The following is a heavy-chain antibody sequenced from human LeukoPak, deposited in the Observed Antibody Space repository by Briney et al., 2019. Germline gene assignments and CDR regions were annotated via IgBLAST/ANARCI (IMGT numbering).Heavy chain of an antibody. D-gene: IGHD2-2*01. J-gene: IGHJ4*02. CDR2: ISYDGSNK. Sequence: GGSLRLSCAASGFTFSSYAMSWVRQAPGKGLEWVAVISYDGSNKYYADSVKGRFTISRDNSKNTLYLQMSSLRAEDTAVYYCAKDRQYCSSTSCPPHYYFDYWGQGTLVTVSS. CDR3: AKDRQYCSSTSCPPHYYFDY. V-gene: IGHV3-30*18. CDR1: GFTFSSYA.